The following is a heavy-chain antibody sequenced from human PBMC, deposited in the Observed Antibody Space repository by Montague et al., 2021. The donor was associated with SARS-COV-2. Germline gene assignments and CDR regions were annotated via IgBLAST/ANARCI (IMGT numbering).Heavy chain of an antibody. V-gene: IGHV4-39*01. D-gene: IGHD5-18*01. CDR1: GDSINSDTAF. Sequence: SETLSLTCTVSGDSINSDTAFWGWVCQSPGKGLEWIGSMVYSGRNFYNGALRSRLTISVDTSKNQFSLELRAVTAADTGLYYYARHDHTDFGNPNWFDPWGQGTLVTVSS. J-gene: IGHJ5*02. CDR3: ARHDHTDFGNPNWFDP. CDR2: MVYSGRN.